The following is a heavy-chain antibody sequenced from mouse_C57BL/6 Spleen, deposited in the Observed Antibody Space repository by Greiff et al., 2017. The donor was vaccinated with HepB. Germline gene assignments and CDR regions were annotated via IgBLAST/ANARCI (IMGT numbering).Heavy chain of an antibody. Sequence: QVQLKESGAELVRPGASVTLSCKASGYTFTDYEMHWVKQTPVHGLEWIGAIDPETGGTAYNQKFKGKAILTADKSSSTAYMELRSLTSEDSAVYYCTRRVVTTGYYFDYWGQGTTLTVSS. J-gene: IGHJ2*01. CDR2: IDPETGGT. CDR1: GYTFTDYE. CDR3: TRRVVTTGYYFDY. D-gene: IGHD2-2*01. V-gene: IGHV1-15*01.